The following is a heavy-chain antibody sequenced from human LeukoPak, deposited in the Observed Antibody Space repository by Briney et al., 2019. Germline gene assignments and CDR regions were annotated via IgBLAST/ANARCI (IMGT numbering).Heavy chain of an antibody. CDR3: ARGYSSGWSYNWFDP. Sequence: ASVKVSCKASGYTFTSYAMNWVRQAPGQGLEWMGWINTNTGNPTYAQGFTGRFVFSLDTSVSTAYLQISSLKAEDTAVYYCARGYSSGWSYNWFDPWGQGTQVTVSS. CDR2: INTNTGNP. V-gene: IGHV7-4-1*02. D-gene: IGHD6-19*01. J-gene: IGHJ5*02. CDR1: GYTFTSYA.